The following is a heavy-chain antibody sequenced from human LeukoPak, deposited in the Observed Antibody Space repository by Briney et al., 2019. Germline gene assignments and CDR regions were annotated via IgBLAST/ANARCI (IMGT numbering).Heavy chain of an antibody. CDR1: GYSFNTYW. D-gene: IGHD2-2*01. J-gene: IGHJ4*02. Sequence: GESLKISCRGSGYSFNTYWIGGVRQLPGKGLEWMGIIYPGDSDTRYSPSFQGQVTMSADKSINTAYLQWSSLKASDTAMYYCARRQGCSSTSCPSDYWGQGTLVTVSS. CDR3: ARRQGCSSTSCPSDY. CDR2: IYPGDSDT. V-gene: IGHV5-51*01.